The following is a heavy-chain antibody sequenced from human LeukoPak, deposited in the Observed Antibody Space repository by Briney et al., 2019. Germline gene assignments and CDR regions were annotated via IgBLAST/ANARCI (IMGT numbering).Heavy chain of an antibody. Sequence: GSLSLSCAASGFTFDNYAMHWARQVPGKGLEWVSLSNWDGSDTYYADSVKGRFTISRDNSKNSLSPQMNSLRIEDTALYYCAKDKHSYGPIDFWGQGTLVTVSS. CDR3: AKDKHSYGPIDF. D-gene: IGHD5-18*01. V-gene: IGHV3-43D*03. J-gene: IGHJ4*02. CDR2: SNWDGSDT. CDR1: GFTFDNYA.